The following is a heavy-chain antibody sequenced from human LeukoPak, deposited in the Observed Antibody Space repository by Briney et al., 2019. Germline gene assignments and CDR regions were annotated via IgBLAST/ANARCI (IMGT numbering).Heavy chain of an antibody. CDR1: GYTFTRYF. CDR3: ARADILTGYFPDY. CDR2: INPSGGST. V-gene: IGHV1-46*01. J-gene: IGHJ4*02. D-gene: IGHD3-9*01. Sequence: ASVKVSCKASGYTFTRYFMHWVRQAPGQGLEWMGIINPSGGSTTYAQKFQGRVTMTRDTSISTAYMELSRLRSDDTAVYYCARADILTGYFPDYWGQGTLVTVSS.